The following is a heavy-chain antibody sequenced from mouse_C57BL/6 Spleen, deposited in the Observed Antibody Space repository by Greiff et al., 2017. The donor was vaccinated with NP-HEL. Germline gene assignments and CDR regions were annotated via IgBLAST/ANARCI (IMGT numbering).Heavy chain of an antibody. D-gene: IGHD1-1*01. Sequence: DVMLVESGGGLVKPGGSLKLSCAASGFTFSSYAMSWVRQTPEKRLEWVATISDGGSYTYYPDNVKGRFTISRDNAKNNLYLQMSHLKSEDTAMYYCARDRFTTVVATDYAMDYWGQGTSVTVSS. CDR1: GFTFSSYA. J-gene: IGHJ4*01. CDR3: ARDRFTTVVATDYAMDY. V-gene: IGHV5-4*01. CDR2: ISDGGSYT.